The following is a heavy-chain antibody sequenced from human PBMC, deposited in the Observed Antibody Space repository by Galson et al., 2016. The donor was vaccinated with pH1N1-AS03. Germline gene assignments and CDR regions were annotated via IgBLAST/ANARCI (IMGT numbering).Heavy chain of an antibody. D-gene: IGHD5-24*01. V-gene: IGHV4-38-2*01. Sequence: SETLSLTCAVSGYSISSGYYWGWIRQPPGKGLEWIGSIYHSGSTYYNPSLKSRVTILVDTSKNQFSLKLSSVTAADTAVYYCARPRRDGYNFDAFDIWGQGTRVTVSS. CDR1: GYSISSGYY. J-gene: IGHJ3*02. CDR2: IYHSGST. CDR3: ARPRRDGYNFDAFDI.